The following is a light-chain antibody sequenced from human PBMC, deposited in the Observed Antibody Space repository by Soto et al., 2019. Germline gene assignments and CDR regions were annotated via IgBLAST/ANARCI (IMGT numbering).Light chain of an antibody. Sequence: QSVLTQPAPVSGSPGQSITVSCTGTSSEVGGYNYVSWCQQHPGKAPRLLIYDVTNRPSGVSNRFSGSKSGNTASLTISGLQAEDEADYYCSSYRRGSTYVFGTGTKVTVL. J-gene: IGLJ1*01. V-gene: IGLV2-14*03. CDR3: SSYRRGSTYV. CDR1: SSEVGGYNY. CDR2: DVT.